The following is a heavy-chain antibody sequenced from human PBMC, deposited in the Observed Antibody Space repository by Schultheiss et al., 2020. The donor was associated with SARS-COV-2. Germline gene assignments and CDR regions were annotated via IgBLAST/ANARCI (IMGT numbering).Heavy chain of an antibody. Sequence: GGSLRLSCAASGFIVSGEYMSWVRQAPGKGLDWVSIIYRDGKTFYGDSVKGRFTISRDNSKNMLYLQMNSVRPEDTAVYYCARESGDAVGHAGYWGQGTLVTVSS. CDR2: IYRDGKT. D-gene: IGHD1-26*01. J-gene: IGHJ4*02. CDR1: GFIVSGEY. V-gene: IGHV3-53*01. CDR3: ARESGDAVGHAGY.